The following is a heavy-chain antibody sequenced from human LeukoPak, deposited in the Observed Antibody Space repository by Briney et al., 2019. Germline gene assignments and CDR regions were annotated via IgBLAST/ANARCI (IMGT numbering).Heavy chain of an antibody. CDR2: IRYDGTNK. V-gene: IGHV3-30*02. CDR1: GFTFSSHG. J-gene: IGHJ4*02. D-gene: IGHD4-17*01. Sequence: PGGSLRLSCAASGFTFSSHGMHWVRQAQGKGLEGVAFIRYDGTNKYYADSMKGRFTISRDNSKNTLYLQMNSLRAEDTAVYYCAKDNYYGDYEVTSIFGVDWGQGTLVTVSS. CDR3: AKDNYYGDYEVTSIFGVD.